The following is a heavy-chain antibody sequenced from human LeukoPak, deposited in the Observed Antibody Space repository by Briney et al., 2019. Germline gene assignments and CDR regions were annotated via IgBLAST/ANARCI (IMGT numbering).Heavy chain of an antibody. D-gene: IGHD4-17*01. CDR3: ARDLVTVTKGFDI. CDR2: ISYIGST. Sequence: SETLSLTCAVSDDSFSSHYWTWIRQPPGKGLEWIGYISYIGSTNYNPSLKSRVTISIDTSENQFSLKLSSVTAADTAVYYCARDLVTVTKGFDIWGQGTMVSVSS. V-gene: IGHV4-59*11. CDR1: DDSFSSHY. J-gene: IGHJ3*02.